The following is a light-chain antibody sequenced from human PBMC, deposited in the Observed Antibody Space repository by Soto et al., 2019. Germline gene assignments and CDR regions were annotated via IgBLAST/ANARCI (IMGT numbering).Light chain of an antibody. J-gene: IGKJ4*01. Sequence: EIVLTQSPGTLSLSPGERATLSCRASQSVTSRSLAWYQQRPGQAPRLLIYGGSSRATGIPDRFSGSGSGTDFTLTISRLDPDDFAVYYCHHYGGSPPLTFGGGTKVEIK. V-gene: IGKV3-20*01. CDR3: HHYGGSPPLT. CDR1: QSVTSRS. CDR2: GGS.